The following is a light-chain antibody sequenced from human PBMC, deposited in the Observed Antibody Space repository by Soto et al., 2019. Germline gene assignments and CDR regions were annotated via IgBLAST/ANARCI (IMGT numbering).Light chain of an antibody. Sequence: DIRMTQSPSSLSASVGDTVTITCRASQSISSHLNWYQQKPGKAPNLLMYTASNLQSGVPSRFSGSGSGTEFTLTISSLQPDDFATYYCQQYNSYPVGFGQGTKVDIK. CDR1: QSISSH. CDR2: TAS. V-gene: IGKV1-39*01. CDR3: QQYNSYPVG. J-gene: IGKJ1*01.